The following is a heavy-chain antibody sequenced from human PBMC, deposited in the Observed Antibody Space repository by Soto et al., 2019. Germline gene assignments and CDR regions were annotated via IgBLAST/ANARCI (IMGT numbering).Heavy chain of an antibody. CDR2: ITGSGGST. Sequence: EVQLLESGGGLVQPGGSLRLSCAASGFIFSRFAMSWVRQAPGKGLEWVSVITGSGGSTYSADSVRGRFTISRDNSKNTLYLQMNSLRAEDTAVYYCAKGGGYSGYEAIDYWGQGTLVTVSS. CDR3: AKGGGYSGYEAIDY. V-gene: IGHV3-23*01. CDR1: GFIFSRFA. D-gene: IGHD5-12*01. J-gene: IGHJ4*02.